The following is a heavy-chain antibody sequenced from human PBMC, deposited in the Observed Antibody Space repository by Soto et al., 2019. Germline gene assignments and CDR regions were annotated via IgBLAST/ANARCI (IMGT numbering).Heavy chain of an antibody. Sequence: PSETLSLTCTVSGGSISSYYWSWIRQPPGKGLEWIGYIYYSGSTNYNPSLKSRVTISVDTSKNQFPLKLSSVTAADTAVYYCDIFFMGQLLFSWFDLWGQGTLGTV. CDR1: GGSISSYY. CDR2: IYYSGST. J-gene: IGHJ5*02. D-gene: IGHD2-2*01. CDR3: DIFFMGQLLFSWFDL. V-gene: IGHV4-59*01.